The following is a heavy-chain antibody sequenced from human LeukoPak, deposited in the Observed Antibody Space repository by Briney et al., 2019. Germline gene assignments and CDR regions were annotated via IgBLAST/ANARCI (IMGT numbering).Heavy chain of an antibody. CDR3: ARVNSGSLSGFHAHYGMDV. Sequence: GGSLRLSCAASGFTFSNYWMSWVRQAPGKGLEWVANMKQDGTEKYYADSVKGRFTISRDNVKKSLYLQINSLRAEDTALYYCARVNSGSLSGFHAHYGMDVWGQGTTVTVSS. D-gene: IGHD3-9*01. V-gene: IGHV3-7*01. J-gene: IGHJ6*02. CDR1: GFTFSNYW. CDR2: MKQDGTEK.